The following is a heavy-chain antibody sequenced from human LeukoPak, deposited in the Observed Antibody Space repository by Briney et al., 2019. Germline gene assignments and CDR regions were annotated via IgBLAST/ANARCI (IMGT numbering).Heavy chain of an antibody. V-gene: IGHV3-30*18. CDR2: ISYDGSNK. Sequence: GGSLRLSCVVSGSTFSSYGMHWVRQAPGTGLEWVAIISYDGSNKYYADSVKGRFTISRDNSKNTLYLRMNSLRAEDTAVYYCAKDISLRDCSGGSCPGHDAFDIWGQGTMVTVSS. J-gene: IGHJ3*02. CDR1: GSTFSSYG. CDR3: AKDISLRDCSGGSCPGHDAFDI. D-gene: IGHD2-15*01.